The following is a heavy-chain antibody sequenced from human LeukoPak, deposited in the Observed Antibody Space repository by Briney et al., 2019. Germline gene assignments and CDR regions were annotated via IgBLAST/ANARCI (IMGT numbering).Heavy chain of an antibody. V-gene: IGHV4-38-2*01. CDR2: IYHSGST. D-gene: IGHD3-3*01. Sequence: SSETLSLTCAVSGYSISSGYYWGWIRQPPGEGLEWIGSIYHSGSTYYNPSLKSRVTISVDTSKNQFSLKLSSVTAADTAVYYCARHLTRYFWSGNDAFDIWGQGTMVTVSS. CDR1: GYSISSGYY. J-gene: IGHJ3*02. CDR3: ARHLTRYFWSGNDAFDI.